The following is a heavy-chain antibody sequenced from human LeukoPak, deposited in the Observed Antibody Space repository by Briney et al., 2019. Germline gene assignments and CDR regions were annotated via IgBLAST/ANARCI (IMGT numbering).Heavy chain of an antibody. Sequence: PGRSLRLSCAASGFTFSSHAMHWVRQAPGKGLEWVAIIWYDGSNKYYVDSVKGRFTISRDNSKNTLYLQMNSLRAEDTAVYYCARDPVYGGGDRPADYWGQGTLVTVSS. D-gene: IGHD2-21*02. CDR1: GFTFSSHA. CDR3: ARDPVYGGGDRPADY. V-gene: IGHV3-33*01. J-gene: IGHJ4*02. CDR2: IWYDGSNK.